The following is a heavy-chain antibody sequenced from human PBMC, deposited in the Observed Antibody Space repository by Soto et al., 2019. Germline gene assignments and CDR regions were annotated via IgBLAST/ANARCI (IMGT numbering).Heavy chain of an antibody. V-gene: IGHV3-74*01. CDR2: INSDGSST. CDR1: GFTFSSYW. J-gene: IGHJ6*02. CDR3: ASLPAANPSSYYYYYYGMDV. Sequence: EVQLVESGGGLVQPGGSLRLSCAASGFTFSSYWMHWVRQAPGKGLVWVSRINSDGSSTSYADSVKGRFTISRDNAKNALYLQMNRLRAEDTAVYYCASLPAANPSSYYYYYYGMDVWGQGTTVTVSS. D-gene: IGHD2-2*01.